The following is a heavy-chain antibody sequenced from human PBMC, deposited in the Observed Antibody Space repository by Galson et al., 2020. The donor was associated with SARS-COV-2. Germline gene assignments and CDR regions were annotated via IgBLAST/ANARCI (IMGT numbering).Heavy chain of an antibody. CDR3: ARDWPPGVDWALPPGGYYYGMDV. Sequence: ASVKVSCKAFGYTFTSYGISWVRQAPGQGLEWMGWISAHSGNIHYAPKFQVRVTMTTDTSTRTAYMELKSLKSDDTAVYYCARDWPPGVDWALPPGGYYYGMDVWGQGTTVTVSS. D-gene: IGHD3-9*01. CDR1: GYTFTSYG. V-gene: IGHV1-18*01. J-gene: IGHJ6*02. CDR2: ISAHSGNI.